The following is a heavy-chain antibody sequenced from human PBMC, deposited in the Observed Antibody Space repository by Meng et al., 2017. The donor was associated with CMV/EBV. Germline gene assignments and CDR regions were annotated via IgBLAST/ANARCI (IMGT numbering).Heavy chain of an antibody. Sequence: ASVKVSCKASGYTFTGYYMHWVRQAPGQGLEWMGWINPKSGGTNYEQKFQGRVTMTRDTSISSAYMELSRLRSYDTAVYYCATGLGYCSSTSFYGPLQYMYNWFDPWGQGTLVTSPQ. D-gene: IGHD2-2*01. J-gene: IGHJ5*02. V-gene: IGHV1-2*02. CDR3: ATGLGYCSSTSFYGPLQYMYNWFDP. CDR2: INPKSGGT. CDR1: GYTFTGYY.